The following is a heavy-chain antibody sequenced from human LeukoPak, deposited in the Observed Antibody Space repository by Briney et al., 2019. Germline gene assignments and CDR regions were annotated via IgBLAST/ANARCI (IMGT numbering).Heavy chain of an antibody. CDR1: GYTFTSYY. CDR3: ARAPFGIAVAGTFDY. CDR2: INPSGGST. D-gene: IGHD6-19*01. V-gene: IGHV1-46*03. Sequence: ASVKVSCKASGYTFTSYYMHWVQQAPGQGLEWMGIINPSGGSTSYAQKFQGRVTMTRDTSTSTVYMELSSLRSEDTAVYYCARAPFGIAVAGTFDYWGQGTLVTVSS. J-gene: IGHJ4*02.